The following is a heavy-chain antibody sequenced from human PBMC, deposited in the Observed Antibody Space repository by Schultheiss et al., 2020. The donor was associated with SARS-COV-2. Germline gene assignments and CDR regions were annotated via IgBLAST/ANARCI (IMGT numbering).Heavy chain of an antibody. CDR3: AKVVIMPYFDY. CDR1: GFIFSNAW. J-gene: IGHJ4*02. Sequence: GGSLRLSCAASGFIFSNAWMSWVRQAPGKGLEWVSAISGSGGSTYYADSVKGRFTVSRDNSKNTLYLQMNSLRAEDTAVYYCAKVVIMPYFDYWGQGTLVTVSS. D-gene: IGHD3-3*01. V-gene: IGHV3-23*01. CDR2: ISGSGGST.